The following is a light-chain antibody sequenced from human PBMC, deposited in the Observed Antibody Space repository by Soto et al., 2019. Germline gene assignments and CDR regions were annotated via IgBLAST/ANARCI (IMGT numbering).Light chain of an antibody. CDR3: SSYTSSSIDYV. CDR1: SSDVGGYNY. CDR2: EVS. Sequence: QSALTQPASVSGSPGQSITISCTGTSSDVGGYNYVSWYQQHPGKAPKLMIYEVSNRPPGVSNRFSGSKSGNTASLTISGLQAEYEADYYCSSYTSSSIDYVFGTGTKLTVL. V-gene: IGLV2-14*01. J-gene: IGLJ1*01.